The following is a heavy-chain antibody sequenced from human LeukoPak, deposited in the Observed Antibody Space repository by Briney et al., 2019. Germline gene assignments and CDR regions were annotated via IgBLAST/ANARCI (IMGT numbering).Heavy chain of an antibody. V-gene: IGHV3-23*01. J-gene: IGHJ6*02. Sequence: GGSLRLSCAASGFTFSSYAMHWVRQAPGKGLEWVSAISGISGSTTIYADSVKGRFAVSRDNSRNTLFLQMNSLRAEDTAVYYCAKNYASGRGVPYAMDVWGQGTTVTVAS. CDR1: GFTFSSYA. CDR2: ISGISGSTT. CDR3: AKNYASGRGVPYAMDV. D-gene: IGHD3-10*01.